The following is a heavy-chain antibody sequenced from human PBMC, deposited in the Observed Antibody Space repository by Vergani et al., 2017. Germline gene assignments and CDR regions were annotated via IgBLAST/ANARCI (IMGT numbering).Heavy chain of an antibody. CDR3: AKHFRGWGMDY. CDR2: IQFDGSNQ. Sequence: QVQLVESGGGVVRRGGSLRLSCATSGFTLSNYHMQWIRQGPGKGLEFVAFIQFDGSNQYYADSVKGRFTLSRDFSKNTLYLQMNSLRTDDTATYYCAKHFRGWGMDYWGQGTQVIVSS. CDR1: GFTLSNYH. J-gene: IGHJ4*02. V-gene: IGHV3-30*02. D-gene: IGHD3-16*01.